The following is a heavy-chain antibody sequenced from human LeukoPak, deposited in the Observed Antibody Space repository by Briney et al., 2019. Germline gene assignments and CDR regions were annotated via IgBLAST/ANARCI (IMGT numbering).Heavy chain of an antibody. CDR3: ARNLGYCTNGVCYTLDY. CDR2: IIPIFGTA. J-gene: IGHJ4*02. V-gene: IGHV1-69*13. Sequence: SVKVSCKASGGTFSSYAISWVRQAPGQGLEWMGGIIPIFGTANYAQKFQGRVTITADESTSTAYMELSSLRSEDTAVYYCARNLGYCTNGVCYTLDYWGQGTLVTVPS. CDR1: GGTFSSYA. D-gene: IGHD2-8*01.